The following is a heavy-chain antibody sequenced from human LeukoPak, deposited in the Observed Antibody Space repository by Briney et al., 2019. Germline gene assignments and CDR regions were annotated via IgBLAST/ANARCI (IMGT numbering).Heavy chain of an antibody. Sequence: SVKVSCKASGGTFSSYAISWVRQAPGQGLEWMGGIIPIFGTANYAQKFQGRVTITADESTSTAYMELSSLRSEDTAVYYCASPSEDYYDSSGKLDYWGQGTLVTVSS. CDR3: ASPSEDYYDSSGKLDY. J-gene: IGHJ4*02. D-gene: IGHD3-22*01. V-gene: IGHV1-69*01. CDR2: IIPIFGTA. CDR1: GGTFSSYA.